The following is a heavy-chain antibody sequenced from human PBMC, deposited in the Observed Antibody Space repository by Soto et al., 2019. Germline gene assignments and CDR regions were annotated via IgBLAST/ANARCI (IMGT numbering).Heavy chain of an antibody. CDR1: GGSISSGDYY. CDR3: ASSGYCTNGVCYTLFDP. V-gene: IGHV4-30-4*01. Sequence: PSETLSLTCTVSGGSISSGDYYWSWIRQPPGKGLEWIGYIYYSGSTYYNPSLKSRVTISVDTSKNQFSLKLSSVTAADTAVYYCASSGYCTNGVCYTLFDPWAQRTLVTVSS. CDR2: IYYSGST. D-gene: IGHD2-8*01. J-gene: IGHJ5*02.